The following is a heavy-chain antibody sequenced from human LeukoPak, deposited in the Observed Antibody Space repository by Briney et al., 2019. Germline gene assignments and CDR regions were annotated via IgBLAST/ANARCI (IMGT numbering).Heavy chain of an antibody. CDR2: IYPGDSDT. J-gene: IGHJ3*02. D-gene: IGHD2-15*01. CDR1: GYSFTSYW. Sequence: GESLKISCKGSGYSFTSYWIGWVRQMPGKGLEWMGIIYPGDSDTRYSPSFQGQVTISADKSISTAYLRWSSLKASDTAMYYCARPCSGGSCYSSYDAFDIWGQGTMVTVSS. V-gene: IGHV5-51*01. CDR3: ARPCSGGSCYSSYDAFDI.